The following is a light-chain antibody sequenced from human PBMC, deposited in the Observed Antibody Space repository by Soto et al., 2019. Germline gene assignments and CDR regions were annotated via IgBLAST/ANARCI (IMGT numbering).Light chain of an antibody. J-gene: IGLJ3*02. CDR3: HSYARGTLV. CDR1: SSSIGAGYD. CDR2: GNS. V-gene: IGLV1-40*01. Sequence: QSVLTQPPSVSGAPGQRVTISCTGSSSSIGAGYDVHWYQQRPGTAPKLLIFGNSNRPSGVPDRFSGSESGNTASLTISGLQAEDEADYYCHSYARGTLVFGGGTKLTVL.